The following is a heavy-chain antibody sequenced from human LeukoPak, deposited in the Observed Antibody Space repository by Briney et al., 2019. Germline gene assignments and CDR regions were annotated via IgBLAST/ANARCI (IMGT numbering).Heavy chain of an antibody. CDR2: IIPILGIA. V-gene: IGHV1-69*04. Sequence: SVKVSCKASGGTFSSYAISWVRQAPGQGLEWMGRIIPILGIANYAQKFQGRVTITADKSTSTAYMELSSLRSEDTAVYYCARKYCSGGSCYSAEYFQHWGQGTLVTVSS. D-gene: IGHD2-15*01. J-gene: IGHJ1*01. CDR3: ARKYCSGGSCYSAEYFQH. CDR1: GGTFSSYA.